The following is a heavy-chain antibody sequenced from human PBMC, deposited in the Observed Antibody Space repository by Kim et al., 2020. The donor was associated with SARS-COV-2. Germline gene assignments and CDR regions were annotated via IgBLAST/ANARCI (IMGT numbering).Heavy chain of an antibody. CDR2: IYYSGST. J-gene: IGHJ5*02. D-gene: IGHD6-13*01. CDR3: ARVPPRQQLVGEGWFDP. V-gene: IGHV4-39*07. CDR1: GGSISSSSYY. Sequence: SETLSLTCTVSGGSISSSSYYWGWIRQPPGKGLEWIGSIYYSGSTYYNPSLKSRVTISVDTSKNQFSLKLSSVTAADTAVYYCARVPPRQQLVGEGWFDPWGQGTLVTVSS.